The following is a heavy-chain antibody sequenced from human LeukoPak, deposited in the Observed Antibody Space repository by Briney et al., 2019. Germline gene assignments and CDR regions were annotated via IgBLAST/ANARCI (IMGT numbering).Heavy chain of an antibody. CDR1: GDSINGFY. CDR2: TYYAGRT. J-gene: IGHJ2*01. D-gene: IGHD2-15*01. CDR3: ARGRDCSGGSCYSWYFDL. V-gene: IGHV4-59*12. Sequence: PSESLSLTCTVSGDSINGFYWSWIRQPPGKGLEWVAYTYYAGRTTYNPSLKSRVTISVDTSKNQFSLKLSSVTAADTAVYYCARGRDCSGGSCYSWYFDLWGRGTLVTVSS.